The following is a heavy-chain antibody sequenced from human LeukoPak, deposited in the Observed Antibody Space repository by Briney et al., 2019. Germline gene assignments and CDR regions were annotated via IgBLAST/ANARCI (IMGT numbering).Heavy chain of an antibody. CDR1: GFTFSSYS. V-gene: IGHV3-48*04. CDR3: ARGLTTVTNYFDY. D-gene: IGHD4-17*01. J-gene: IGHJ4*02. Sequence: GGSLRLSCAATGFTFSSYSMNWVRQAPGKGLEWVSYISSSSSTIYYADSVKGRFTISRDNAKNSLYLQMNSLRAEDTAVYYCARGLTTVTNYFDYWGQGTLVTVSS. CDR2: ISSSSSTI.